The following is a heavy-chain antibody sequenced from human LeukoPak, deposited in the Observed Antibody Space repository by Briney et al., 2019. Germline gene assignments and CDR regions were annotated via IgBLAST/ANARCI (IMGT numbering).Heavy chain of an antibody. Sequence: GGSLRLSCAASGFTVSSNYMSWVRQAPGKGLERVSVIYSGGSTYYADSVKGRFTISRHNSKNTLYLQMNSLRAEDTAVYYCARKQGTTDDYWGQGTLVTVSS. CDR2: IYSGGST. CDR3: ARKQGTTDDY. D-gene: IGHD4-11*01. CDR1: GFTVSSNY. V-gene: IGHV3-53*04. J-gene: IGHJ4*02.